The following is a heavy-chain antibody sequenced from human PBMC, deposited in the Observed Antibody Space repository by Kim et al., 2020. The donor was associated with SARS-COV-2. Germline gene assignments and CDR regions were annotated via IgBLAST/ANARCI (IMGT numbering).Heavy chain of an antibody. D-gene: IGHD4-17*01. CDR2: VNSVGSST. J-gene: IGHJ6*02. V-gene: IGHV3-74*03. CDR3: ARARSIYGMDV. Sequence: GGSLRLSCAASGFTFSSDWMFWVRQAPGKGLVWVSRVNSVGSSTTYADSVRGRFTISRDNAKNTLYLQMNSLRAEDTAVYYCARARSIYGMDVWGRGTTVTVSS. CDR1: GFTFSSDW.